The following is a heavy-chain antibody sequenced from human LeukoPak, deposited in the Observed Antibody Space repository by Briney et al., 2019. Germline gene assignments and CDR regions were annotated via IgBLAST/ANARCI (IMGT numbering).Heavy chain of an antibody. J-gene: IGHJ4*02. CDR1: GFTFSNYA. CDR2: ISGSGGST. Sequence: AGGSLRLSCVASGFTFSNYAMSWVRQTPGKGLEWVSSISGSGGSTYYADSVKGRFTISRDNSKNTLYLQMNSLRAEDAAVYYCARALSSYGDYPLFVSYFDYWGQGTLVTVSS. V-gene: IGHV3-23*01. D-gene: IGHD4-17*01. CDR3: ARALSSYGDYPLFVSYFDY.